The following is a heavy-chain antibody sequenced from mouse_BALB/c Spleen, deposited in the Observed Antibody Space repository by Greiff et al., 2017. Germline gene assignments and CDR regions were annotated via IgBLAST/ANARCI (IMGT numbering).Heavy chain of an antibody. Sequence: EVNVVESGPSLVKPSQTLSLTCSVTGDSITSGYWNWIRKFPGNKLEYMGYISYSGSTYYNPSLKSRISITRDTSKNQYYLQLNSVTTEDTATYYCARFGTTVGAYWGQGTLVTVSA. CDR2: ISYSGST. V-gene: IGHV3-8*02. J-gene: IGHJ3*01. D-gene: IGHD1-1*01. CDR1: GDSITSGY. CDR3: ARFGTTVGAY.